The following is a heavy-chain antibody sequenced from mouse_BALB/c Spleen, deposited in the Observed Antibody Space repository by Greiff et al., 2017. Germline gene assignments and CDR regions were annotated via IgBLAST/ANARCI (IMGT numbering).Heavy chain of an antibody. CDR1: GYSITSGYY. Sequence: EVKLMESGPGLVKPSQSLSLTCSVTGYSITSGYYWNWIRQFPGNKLEWMGYISYDGSNNYNPSLKNRISITRDTSKNQFFLKLNSVTTEDTATYYCAALLLRRYFDVWGAGTTVTVSS. J-gene: IGHJ1*01. V-gene: IGHV3-6*02. CDR3: AALLLRRYFDV. CDR2: ISYDGSN. D-gene: IGHD1-1*01.